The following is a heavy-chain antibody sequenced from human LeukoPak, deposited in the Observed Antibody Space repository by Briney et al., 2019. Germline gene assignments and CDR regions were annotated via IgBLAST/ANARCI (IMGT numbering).Heavy chain of an antibody. CDR1: GFTFSDYY. D-gene: IGHD2-15*01. V-gene: IGHV3-11*01. J-gene: IGHJ3*02. Sequence: GGSLRLSCAASGFTFSDYYMSWIRQAPGKGLEWVSDIRSSGSTTYYADSVKGRFTISGDNAKNSLHLQMNSLRDEDTAVYYCARARDVYSAFDIWGQGTMVTVSS. CDR3: ARARDVYSAFDI. CDR2: IRSSGSTT.